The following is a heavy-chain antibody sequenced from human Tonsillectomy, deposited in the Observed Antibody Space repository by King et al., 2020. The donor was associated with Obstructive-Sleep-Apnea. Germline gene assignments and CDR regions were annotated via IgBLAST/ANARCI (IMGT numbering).Heavy chain of an antibody. CDR3: ARNLRGSFDY. CDR1: GDSISSGGYY. Sequence: QLQESGPGLVKPAQTLSLTCTVSGDSISSGGYYWSGIRQHPGKGLEWIGYIYYSGSTYYNPSLKSRVTISVDTSKNQFSLKLSSVTAADTAVYYCARNLRGSFDYWGQGTLVTVSS. J-gene: IGHJ4*02. CDR2: IYYSGST. V-gene: IGHV4-31*03. D-gene: IGHD3-10*01.